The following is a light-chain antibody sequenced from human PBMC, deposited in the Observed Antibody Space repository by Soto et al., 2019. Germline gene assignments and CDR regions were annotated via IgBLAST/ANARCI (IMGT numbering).Light chain of an antibody. Sequence: QSALTQPPSASGSPGQSVTIYWTGTSSDVGGYNFVSWYQQHPGKAPKLIIYEVSKRPSGVPDRFFGFKSGNRASLTVAGLQAEDEADYYCSSHAGSSNFVVFGGGTKLTVL. CDR2: EVS. J-gene: IGLJ2*01. CDR1: SSDVGGYNF. CDR3: SSHAGSSNFVV. V-gene: IGLV2-8*01.